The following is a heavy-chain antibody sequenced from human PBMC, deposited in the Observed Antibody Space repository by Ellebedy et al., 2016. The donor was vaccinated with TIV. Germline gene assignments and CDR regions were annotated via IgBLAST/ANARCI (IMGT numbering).Heavy chain of an antibody. J-gene: IGHJ4*02. D-gene: IGHD1-14*01. CDR3: TRDPERSPDL. CDR1: EFTFDDYA. V-gene: IGHV3-7*01. Sequence: GGSLRLSXVGSEFTFDDYAMHWVRQSPERGLELVANIKHDGREAYYPDSVQGRFTVSRDNAKNSLYLQMNRLRAEDTAVYYCTRDPERSPDLWGQGARVTVSS. CDR2: IKHDGREA.